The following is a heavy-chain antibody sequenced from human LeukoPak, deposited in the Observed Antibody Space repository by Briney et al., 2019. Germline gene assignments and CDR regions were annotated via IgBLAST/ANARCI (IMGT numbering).Heavy chain of an antibody. CDR1: GFTFSSFG. V-gene: IGHV3-33*01. CDR3: VRDRTEYYFDY. D-gene: IGHD3/OR15-3a*01. J-gene: IGHJ4*02. Sequence: PGRSLRLSCAASGFTFSSFGMHWVRQAPGKGLEWVAVIWYDGSNKYYADSVKGRFTISRDNSKNTLYLQMNSLRAEDTAVYYCVRDRTEYYFDYWGQGTLVTVSS. CDR2: IWYDGSNK.